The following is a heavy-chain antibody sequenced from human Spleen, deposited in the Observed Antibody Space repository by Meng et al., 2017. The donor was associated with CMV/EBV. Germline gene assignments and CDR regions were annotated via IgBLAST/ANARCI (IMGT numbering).Heavy chain of an antibody. CDR1: GFTFSRYS. Sequence: GESLKISCAASGFTFSRYSINWVRQAPGKGLEWVSYISSSSTIYYADSVKGRFTISRDNAKNSLYLQMNSLRAEDTAVYYCAGGLWWAGYWGQGTLVTVSS. V-gene: IGHV3-48*04. CDR2: ISSSSTI. D-gene: IGHD2-21*01. CDR3: AGGLWWAGY. J-gene: IGHJ4*02.